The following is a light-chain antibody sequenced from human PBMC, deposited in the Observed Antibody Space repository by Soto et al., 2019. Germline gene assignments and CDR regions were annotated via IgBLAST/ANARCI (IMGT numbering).Light chain of an antibody. V-gene: IGKV1-5*01. CDR2: NAS. Sequence: DIQITQSPSTLSASVGDRVTITCRASQSISSWLAWYQQKPGKAPKLLIYNASSLESGVPSRFSGSGSGTEFTLTISSLQPDDFATYYCQQYNSSPYTFGQGTKLEIK. CDR1: QSISSW. J-gene: IGKJ2*01. CDR3: QQYNSSPYT.